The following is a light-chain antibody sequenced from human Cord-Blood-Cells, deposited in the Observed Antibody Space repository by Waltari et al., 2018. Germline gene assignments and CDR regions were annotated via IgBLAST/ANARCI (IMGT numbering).Light chain of an antibody. V-gene: IGKV1-33*01. J-gene: IGKJ2*03. CDR2: DAS. CDR3: QQYDTVYS. CDR1: QDISNY. Sequence: DIQMTQSPSSLSASVGDRVTITCQASQDISNYLNWYQQKPGQAPKLLIYDASNLETGVPSRCSGSGSGTDLTFTISSLQPEDIATYYCQQYDTVYSFGQGTKLEIK.